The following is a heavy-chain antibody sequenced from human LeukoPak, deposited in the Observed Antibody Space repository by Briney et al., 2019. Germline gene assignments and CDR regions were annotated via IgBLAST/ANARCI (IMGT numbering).Heavy chain of an antibody. Sequence: PGGSLRLSCAASAFTFSTYGMHWVRQAPGKGLEWVAVISYDGSNKYYADSVKGRFTISRDNSKNTLYLQMNSLRAEDTAVYYCAREPSRSYYSLQYFDSWGQGTLVTVSS. CDR1: AFTFSTYG. V-gene: IGHV3-30*12. CDR2: ISYDGSNK. CDR3: AREPSRSYYSLQYFDS. D-gene: IGHD3-22*01. J-gene: IGHJ4*02.